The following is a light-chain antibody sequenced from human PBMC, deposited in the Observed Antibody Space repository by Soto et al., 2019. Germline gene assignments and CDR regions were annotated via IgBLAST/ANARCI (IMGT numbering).Light chain of an antibody. V-gene: IGLV1-40*01. CDR1: SSNIGAGFD. CDR3: QSYDSSLSAWV. J-gene: IGLJ3*02. Sequence: QSALTQPASVSGSPGQSITISCTGTSSNIGAGFDAHWYQLLPGTAPKLLIYGNNNRPSGVPDRFSGSRSATSASLAITGLQAEDDADYYCQSYDSSLSAWVFGGGTKLTVL. CDR2: GNN.